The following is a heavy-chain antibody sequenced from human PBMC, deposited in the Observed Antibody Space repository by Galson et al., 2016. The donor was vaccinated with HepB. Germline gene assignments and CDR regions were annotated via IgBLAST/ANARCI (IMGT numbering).Heavy chain of an antibody. J-gene: IGHJ6*02. Sequence: SVKVSCKASGYTFTTYCIHWVRQAPGQGLEWMGRINPNGGGTDSAQKFQGRVTMTRDTSISTAYMEFNRLRSDDTAVYYCARDSRRKTILGVVTNSGYYGMDVWGHGTLVTVSS. CDR1: GYTFTTYC. CDR3: ARDSRRKTILGVVTNSGYYGMDV. V-gene: IGHV1-2*06. CDR2: INPNGGGT. D-gene: IGHD3-3*01.